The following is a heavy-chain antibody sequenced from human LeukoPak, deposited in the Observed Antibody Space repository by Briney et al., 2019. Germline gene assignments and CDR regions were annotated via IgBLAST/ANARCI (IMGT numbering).Heavy chain of an antibody. J-gene: IGHJ6*03. CDR2: IYYSGNT. D-gene: IGHD3-10*01. CDR3: ARHTITMVRVYYYYMDV. CDR1: GGSFSSSSYY. V-gene: IGHV4-39*01. Sequence: SETLSLTRIVSGGSFSSSSYYWGWIRQPPGKGLEWIGSIYYSGNTYHNPSLKSRVTISVDTSKDQFSLKLSSVTAADTALYYCARHTITMVRVYYYYMDVWGKGTTVTVSS.